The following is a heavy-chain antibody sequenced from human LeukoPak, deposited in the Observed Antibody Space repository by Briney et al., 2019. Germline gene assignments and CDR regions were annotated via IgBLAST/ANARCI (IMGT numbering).Heavy chain of an antibody. CDR3: AKDRGSIGYNPNFDY. V-gene: IGHV3-9*01. D-gene: IGHD3-22*01. J-gene: IGHJ4*02. CDR1: GFTFDDYA. Sequence: GGSLRLSCAASGFTFDDYAMHWVRQAPGKGLEWVSGISWNSGSIGYADSVKGRFTISRDNAKNSLYLQMNSLRAEDTALYYCAKDRGSIGYNPNFDYWGQGTLVTVSS. CDR2: ISWNSGSI.